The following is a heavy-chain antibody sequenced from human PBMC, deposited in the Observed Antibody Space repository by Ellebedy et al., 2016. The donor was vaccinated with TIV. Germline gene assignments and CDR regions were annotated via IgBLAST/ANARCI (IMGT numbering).Heavy chain of an antibody. Sequence: SETLSLTXAVYGGSFSDYYWSCIRQPPGKGLEWIGEINHSGSTNYNPSLKSRVTVSVDTSKNQFSLKLSSVTAADTAVYYCARVVGGFADAFDIWGQGTMVTVSS. CDR3: ARVVGGFADAFDI. CDR2: INHSGST. D-gene: IGHD4-23*01. V-gene: IGHV4-34*01. CDR1: GGSFSDYY. J-gene: IGHJ3*02.